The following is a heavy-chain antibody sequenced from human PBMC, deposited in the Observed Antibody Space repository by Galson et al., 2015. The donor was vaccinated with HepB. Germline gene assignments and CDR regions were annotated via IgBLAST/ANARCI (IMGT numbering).Heavy chain of an antibody. J-gene: IGHJ4*02. CDR2: ISSSGSTI. V-gene: IGHV3-11*01. D-gene: IGHD3-3*01. CDR1: GLTFSDYY. CDR3: ARMALRFLEWPTRMYYVDY. Sequence: SPRHSCAASGLTFSDYYMSWIRHTPGKGLEWVSYISSSGSTIYYADSVKGRFTISRDNAKNSLYLQMNSLRAEDTAVYYCARMALRFLEWPTRMYYVDYWGQGTLVTVSS.